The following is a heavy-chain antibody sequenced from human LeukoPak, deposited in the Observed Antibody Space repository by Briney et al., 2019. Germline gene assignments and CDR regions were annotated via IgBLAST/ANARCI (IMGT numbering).Heavy chain of an antibody. Sequence: MHWXXQAPGQGGEWRGWINPNSGGTHYAQKFQGRVTMTRDTSISTAYMELSRLRSDDTAVYYCATTNTFDYYDSSGPLGFDPWGQGTLVTVSS. V-gene: IGHV1-2*02. J-gene: IGHJ5*02. D-gene: IGHD3-22*01. CDR2: INPNSGGT. CDR3: ATTNTFDYYDSSGPLGFDP.